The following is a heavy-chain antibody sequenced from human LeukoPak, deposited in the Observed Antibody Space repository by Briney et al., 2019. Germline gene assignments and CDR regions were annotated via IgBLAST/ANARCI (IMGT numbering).Heavy chain of an antibody. Sequence: GGSLRVSCAVFGFTFSSYSMNWVRQAPGKGLEWVSYISSSSSTIYYADSVKGRFTISRDNAKNSLYLQMNSLRDEDTAVYYCARDRPDGSGPFDAFDIWGQGTMVTVSS. CDR1: GFTFSSYS. CDR2: ISSSSSTI. J-gene: IGHJ3*02. D-gene: IGHD3-22*01. CDR3: ARDRPDGSGPFDAFDI. V-gene: IGHV3-48*02.